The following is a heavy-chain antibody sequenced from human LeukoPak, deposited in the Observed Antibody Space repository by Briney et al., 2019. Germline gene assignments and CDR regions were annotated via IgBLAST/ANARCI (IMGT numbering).Heavy chain of an antibody. Sequence: GGSLRLSCAASGLIFSNHYMDWVRQAPGKGLEWVGRIRHKVHSYTTEYAAAVRGRFILSRDDSQNSLYLQMNSLKTDDTAVYYCARHAADYDVLTGSYSGDYFDYWGQGTLVTVSS. CDR2: IRHKVHSYTT. CDR1: GLIFSNHY. J-gene: IGHJ4*02. D-gene: IGHD3-9*01. V-gene: IGHV3-72*01. CDR3: ARHAADYDVLTGSYSGDYFDY.